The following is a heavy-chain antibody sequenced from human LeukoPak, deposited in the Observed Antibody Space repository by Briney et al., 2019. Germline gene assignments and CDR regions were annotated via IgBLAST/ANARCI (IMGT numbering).Heavy chain of an antibody. CDR1: GFTFSSYA. CDR3: ARGRGHIYDPNTTGWLDP. Sequence: GGSLRLSCAASGFTFSSYAMHWVRQAPGKGLEWVAVISYDGSNKYYADSVKGRFTISRDNSKNTLYLQMNSLRAEDTAVYYCARGRGHIYDPNTTGWLDPWGQGTLVTVSS. J-gene: IGHJ5*02. D-gene: IGHD3-3*01. CDR2: ISYDGSNK. V-gene: IGHV3-30*04.